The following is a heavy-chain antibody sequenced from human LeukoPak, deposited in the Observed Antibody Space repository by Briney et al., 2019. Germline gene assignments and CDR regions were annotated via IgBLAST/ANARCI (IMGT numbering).Heavy chain of an antibody. D-gene: IGHD6-19*01. CDR2: IYTSGST. Sequence: PSQTLSLTCTVSGGSISSGSYYWSWIRQPAGKGLEWIGRIYTSGSTNYNPSLKSRVTISVDTSKNQFSLKLSSVTAADTAVYYCARDAEAVAGTVPIAYWGQGTLVTVSS. V-gene: IGHV4-61*02. CDR3: ARDAEAVAGTVPIAY. J-gene: IGHJ4*02. CDR1: GGSISSGSYY.